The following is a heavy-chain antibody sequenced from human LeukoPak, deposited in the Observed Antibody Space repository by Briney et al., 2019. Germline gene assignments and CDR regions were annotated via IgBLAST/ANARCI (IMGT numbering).Heavy chain of an antibody. V-gene: IGHV4-39*01. Sequence: PSETLSLTCTVSGGSISRSSYCWGWIRQPPGKGLEWIGSINYSGSTYYNPSLKSRVTISVDTSKNQFSLKLSSVTAADTAVYSCARQDYYGSGWFDPWGQGTLVTVSS. D-gene: IGHD3-10*01. J-gene: IGHJ5*02. CDR3: ARQDYYGSGWFDP. CDR1: GGSISRSSYC. CDR2: INYSGST.